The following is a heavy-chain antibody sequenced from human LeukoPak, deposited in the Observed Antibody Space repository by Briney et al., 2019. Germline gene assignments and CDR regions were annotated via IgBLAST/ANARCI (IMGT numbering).Heavy chain of an antibody. CDR3: ARASNNWNYFDY. Sequence: SETLSLTCAVYGGSFSGYYWSWIRQPPGKGLEWIGEINHSGSNNYKPSLKSRITTSVDTSKNQFSLKLNSVTAADTAVYYCARASNNWNYFDYWGQGTLVTVSS. D-gene: IGHD1-20*01. V-gene: IGHV4-34*01. J-gene: IGHJ4*02. CDR2: INHSGSN. CDR1: GGSFSGYY.